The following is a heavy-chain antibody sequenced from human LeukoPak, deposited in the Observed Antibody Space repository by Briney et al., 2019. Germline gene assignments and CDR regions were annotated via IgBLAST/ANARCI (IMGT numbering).Heavy chain of an antibody. V-gene: IGHV4-61*02. Sequence: SQTLSLTCTVSGGSISSGSYYWSWIRQPAGKGLEWIGRIYTSGSTNYNPSLKSRVTISVDTSKNQFSLKLSSVTAADTAVYYCAGESSYYYDSSGYGYWGQGTLVAVSS. CDR2: IYTSGST. CDR3: AGESSYYYDSSGYGY. CDR1: GGSISSGSYY. D-gene: IGHD3-22*01. J-gene: IGHJ4*02.